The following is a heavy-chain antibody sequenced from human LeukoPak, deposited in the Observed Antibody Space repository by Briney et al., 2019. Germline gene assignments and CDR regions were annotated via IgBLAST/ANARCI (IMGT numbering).Heavy chain of an antibody. CDR2: IYHSGST. CDR1: GGSISISNW. Sequence: KPSGTLSLTCDVSGGSISISNWWSWVRQTPGKGLEWLGEIYHSGSTNYNPSLKSRVTISIDKSKNQFSLKLSSVTAADTAVYYCARGVAAAGLDYWGQGTLVTVSS. D-gene: IGHD6-13*01. V-gene: IGHV4-4*02. J-gene: IGHJ4*02. CDR3: ARGVAAAGLDY.